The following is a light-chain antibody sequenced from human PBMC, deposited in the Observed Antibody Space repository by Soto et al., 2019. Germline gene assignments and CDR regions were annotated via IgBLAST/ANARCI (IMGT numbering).Light chain of an antibody. CDR1: SGHSSYA. J-gene: IGLJ3*02. Sequence: QAVLTQSPSASASLGASVNLTCTLSSGHSSYAIAWHQQQPEKGPRYLMRLNSDGSHTKGDGIPDRFSGSSSGAERYLTISSLQSEDEADYYCQTWGTGIWVFGGGTKLTVL. CDR2: LNSDGSH. CDR3: QTWGTGIWV. V-gene: IGLV4-69*01.